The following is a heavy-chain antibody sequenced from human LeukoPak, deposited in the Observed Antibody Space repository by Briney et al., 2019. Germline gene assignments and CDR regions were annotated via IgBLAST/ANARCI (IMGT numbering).Heavy chain of an antibody. Sequence: GESLKISCKGSGYSFASYWIGWVRQMPGKGLEWMAIIYPGDSDTRYSPSFQGQVTISADKSISTAYLQWSSLKASDSAMYYCARQYCSGNICPTYADYWGQGTLVTVSS. CDR2: IYPGDSDT. CDR1: GYSFASYW. V-gene: IGHV5-51*01. CDR3: ARQYCSGNICPTYADY. D-gene: IGHD2-15*01. J-gene: IGHJ4*02.